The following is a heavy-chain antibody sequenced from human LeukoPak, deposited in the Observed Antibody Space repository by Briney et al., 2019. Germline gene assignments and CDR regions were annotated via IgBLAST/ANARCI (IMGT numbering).Heavy chain of an antibody. CDR3: ARDGTKAVAGRSYYYYYMDV. CDR2: IYYSGST. Sequence: SETQSLTCTVSGGSISSHYWSWIRQPPGKGLEWIGYIYYSGSTNYNPSLKSRVTISVDTSKNQFSLKLSSVTAADTAVYYCARDGTKAVAGRSYYYYYMDVWGKGTTVTVSS. J-gene: IGHJ6*03. V-gene: IGHV4-59*11. CDR1: GGSISSHY. D-gene: IGHD6-19*01.